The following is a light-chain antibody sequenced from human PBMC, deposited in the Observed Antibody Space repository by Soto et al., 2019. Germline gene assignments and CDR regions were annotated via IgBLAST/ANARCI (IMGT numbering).Light chain of an antibody. V-gene: IGKV1-39*01. Sequence: ASLRDRINITCRASQSISNHLNWYQQKPGKAPKVLIFDASSLESGVPSRYSGIRSGTEFTVTLISLHPDHFAAYSFPQSPTNPAPFGQGTKVDIK. CDR1: QSISNH. J-gene: IGKJ1*01. CDR2: DAS. CDR3: PQSPTNPAP.